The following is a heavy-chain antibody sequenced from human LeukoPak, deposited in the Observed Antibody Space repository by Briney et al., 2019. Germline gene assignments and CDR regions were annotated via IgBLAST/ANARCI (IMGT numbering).Heavy chain of an antibody. CDR3: ATSCSGWFLSYYFDY. Sequence: GGSLRLSCAASGFTFSSYSMNWVRQAPGKGLEWVSSISSSSSYIYYADSVKGRFTISRDNAKNSLYLQMNSLRAEDTAVYYCATSCSGWFLSYYFDYWGQGTLVTVSS. D-gene: IGHD6-19*01. V-gene: IGHV3-21*01. CDR1: GFTFSSYS. CDR2: ISSSSSYI. J-gene: IGHJ4*02.